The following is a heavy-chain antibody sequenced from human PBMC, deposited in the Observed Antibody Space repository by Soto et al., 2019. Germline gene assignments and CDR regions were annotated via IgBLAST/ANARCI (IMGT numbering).Heavy chain of an antibody. Sequence: GGSLRLSCAASGFTFSSYGMHWVRQAPGKGLEWVAVISYDGSNKYYADSVKGRFTISRDNSKNTLYLQMNSLRAEDTAVYYCARVALNWNYYYYYGMDVWGQGTTVTVSS. D-gene: IGHD1-20*01. CDR1: GFTFSSYG. J-gene: IGHJ6*02. V-gene: IGHV3-30*03. CDR3: ARVALNWNYYYYYGMDV. CDR2: ISYDGSNK.